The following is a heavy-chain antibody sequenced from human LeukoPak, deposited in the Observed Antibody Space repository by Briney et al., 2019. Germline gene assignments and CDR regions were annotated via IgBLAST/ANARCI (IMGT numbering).Heavy chain of an antibody. CDR1: GFSFSTFV. D-gene: IGHD1-7*01. Sequence: PGSSLRLSCAASGFSFSTFVMHWVRQAPGKGLEWVAVIRPDGSHISYVDPVKGRFTISRDDSNNMLYLQMNSLRAEDTALYYCLREVDWKYAFDYWGRGTLVTVSS. CDR2: IRPDGSHI. CDR3: LREVDWKYAFDY. V-gene: IGHV3-33*01. J-gene: IGHJ4*02.